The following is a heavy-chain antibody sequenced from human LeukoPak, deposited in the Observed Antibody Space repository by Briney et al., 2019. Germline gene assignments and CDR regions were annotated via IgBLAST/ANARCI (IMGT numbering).Heavy chain of an antibody. D-gene: IGHD2-15*01. CDR3: ARGMEGSTRGYYYYYMDV. V-gene: IGHV1-8*03. CDR1: GYTFTSYD. Sequence: ASVKVSCKASGYTFTSYDINWVRQATGQGLEWMGWMNPNSGNTGYAQKFQGRVTITRNTSISTAYMELSSLRSEDTAVYYCARGMEGSTRGYYYYYMDVWGKGTTVTVSS. CDR2: MNPNSGNT. J-gene: IGHJ6*03.